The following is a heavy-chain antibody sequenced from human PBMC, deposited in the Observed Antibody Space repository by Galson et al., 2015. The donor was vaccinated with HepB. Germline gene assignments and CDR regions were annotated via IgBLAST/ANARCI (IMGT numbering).Heavy chain of an antibody. D-gene: IGHD4-11*01. CDR1: GFTLSSYW. CDR2: VKDDGSEI. V-gene: IGHV3-7*03. CDR3: ARDFNTVANLYFQH. J-gene: IGHJ1*01. Sequence: SLRLSCAASGFTLSSYWMAWVRQTPGKGLEWVAHVKDDGSEIYYVDSVKGRFTISRDNAKNTLYLQMNSLRAEDTAVYYCARDFNTVANLYFQHWGQGTLVTVSS.